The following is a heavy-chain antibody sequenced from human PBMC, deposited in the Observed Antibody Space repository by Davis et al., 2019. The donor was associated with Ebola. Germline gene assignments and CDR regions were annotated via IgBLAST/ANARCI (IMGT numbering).Heavy chain of an antibody. J-gene: IGHJ6*02. CDR2: ISYDGSNK. Sequence: GESLKISCAASGFTFSSYGMHWVRQAPGKGLEWVAVISYDGSNKYYADSVKGRFTISRDNSKNTLYLQMNSLRAEDKAVYYCAKDAVTIFGVVTPGMDVWGQGTTVTVSS. V-gene: IGHV3-30*18. CDR3: AKDAVTIFGVVTPGMDV. CDR1: GFTFSSYG. D-gene: IGHD3-3*01.